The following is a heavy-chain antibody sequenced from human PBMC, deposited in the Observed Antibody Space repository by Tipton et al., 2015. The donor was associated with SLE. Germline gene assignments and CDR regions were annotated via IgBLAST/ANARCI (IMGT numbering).Heavy chain of an antibody. CDR2: IYTSGST. J-gene: IGHJ6*02. Sequence: TLSLTCTVSGGSISSGSYYWSWLRQPAGKGLDWIGYIYTSGSTNYNPSLKSRVTISVDTSKNQFSLKLSSVTAADTAVYYCARDRRESSPLLGYYYGMDVWGQGTTVTVSS. CDR1: GGSISSGSYY. CDR3: ARDRRESSPLLGYYYGMDV. D-gene: IGHD3-10*01. V-gene: IGHV4-61*09.